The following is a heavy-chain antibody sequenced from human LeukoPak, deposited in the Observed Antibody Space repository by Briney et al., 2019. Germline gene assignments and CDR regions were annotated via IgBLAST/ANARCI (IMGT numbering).Heavy chain of an antibody. J-gene: IGHJ4*02. CDR2: IRYDGSK. Sequence: GGSLRLSCAASGFTFSSYGMHWVRQAPGKGLEWVAFIRYDGSKYYADSVKGRFTISRVNSQKTLYLQMNSLRAEDAAVYYCARGAARMVEMGTMISFEYWGQGTLITVSS. CDR1: GFTFSSYG. D-gene: IGHD5-24*01. CDR3: ARGAARMVEMGTMISFEY. V-gene: IGHV3-30*02.